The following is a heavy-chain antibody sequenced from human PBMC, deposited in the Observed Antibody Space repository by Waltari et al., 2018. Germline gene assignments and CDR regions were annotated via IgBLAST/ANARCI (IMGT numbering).Heavy chain of an antibody. Sequence: WWSWVRQYPDKGLELIGQVHRNGRTNYNPSLASRATVSLDSSMNQFSLRILSATAADTAVYYCARDLGRGLFLDSWGQGTLVTVSP. CDR3: ARDLGRGLFLDS. CDR1: W. J-gene: IGHJ4*02. CDR2: VHRNGRT. V-gene: IGHV4-4*02. D-gene: IGHD2-15*01.